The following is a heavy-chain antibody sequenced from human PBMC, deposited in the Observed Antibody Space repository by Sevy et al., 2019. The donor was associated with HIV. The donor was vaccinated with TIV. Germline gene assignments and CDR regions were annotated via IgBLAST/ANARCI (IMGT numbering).Heavy chain of an antibody. CDR1: GFTFSSYE. J-gene: IGHJ4*02. CDR3: ARDLPPSATTVAHFDY. D-gene: IGHD4-17*01. CDR2: ISSSASTI. V-gene: IGHV3-48*03. Sequence: GGSLRLSCAASGFTFSSYEMNWVRQAPGKGLEWVSFISSSASTISYAVSVKGRFTISRDNAKNSLYLQMNSLRADDTAIYYCARDLPPSATTVAHFDYWGQGTLVTVSS.